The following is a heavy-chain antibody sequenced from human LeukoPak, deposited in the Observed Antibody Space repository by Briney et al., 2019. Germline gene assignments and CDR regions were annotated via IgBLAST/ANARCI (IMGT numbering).Heavy chain of an antibody. Sequence: SETLSLTCTVSGGSISSSSYYWGWIRQPPGKGLEWIGSIYYSGSTYYNPSLKSRVTISVDTSKNQFSLKLSSVTAADTAVYYCARGSEPGDGLDYWGQGTLVTVSS. V-gene: IGHV4-39*07. CDR1: GGSISSSSYY. D-gene: IGHD3-10*01. CDR3: ARGSEPGDGLDY. CDR2: IYYSGST. J-gene: IGHJ4*02.